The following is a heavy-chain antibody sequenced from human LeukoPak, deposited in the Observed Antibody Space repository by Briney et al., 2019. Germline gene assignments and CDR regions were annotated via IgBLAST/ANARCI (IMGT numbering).Heavy chain of an antibody. J-gene: IGHJ6*02. CDR1: GFTFSSYA. Sequence: GSLRLSCAASGFTFSSYAMSWVRQPPGKGLEWIGSIYYSGSTYYNPSLKSRVTISVDTSKNQFSLKLSSVTAADTAVYYCASAYSSGWYPTYYYYGMDVWGQGTTVTVSS. D-gene: IGHD6-19*01. V-gene: IGHV4-38-2*01. CDR2: IYYSGST. CDR3: ASAYSSGWYPTYYYYGMDV.